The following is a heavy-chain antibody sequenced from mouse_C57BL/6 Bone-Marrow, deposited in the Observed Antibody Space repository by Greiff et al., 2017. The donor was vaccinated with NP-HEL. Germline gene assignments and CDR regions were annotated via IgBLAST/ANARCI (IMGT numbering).Heavy chain of an antibody. CDR2: IRSKSNNYAS. Sequence: EVQGVEPGGGLVQPKGSLKLSCAASGFSFNTYAMNWVRQAPGKGLEWVARIRSKSNNYASYYADSVKDRFTISRDESESMLYLQMNNLEAEDTARCYCGGQGLRIAYWGQGTLVTVSA. V-gene: IGHV10-1*01. CDR3: GGQGLRIAY. D-gene: IGHD1-1*01. CDR1: GFSFNTYA. J-gene: IGHJ3*01.